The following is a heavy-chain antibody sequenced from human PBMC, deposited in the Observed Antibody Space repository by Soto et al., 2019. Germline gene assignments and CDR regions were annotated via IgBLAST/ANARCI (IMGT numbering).Heavy chain of an antibody. CDR1: GCTRNRCR. CDR2: INDCGTFT. Sequence: PCGTLRLSCTACGCTRNRCRRHWVRPVGGRGLGWGSRINDCGTFTDYEDSLKGRFTISRDNARHTLYLQIYDLRDEDTAFSFCTRGPRATSAGTGDHCGPGTQVTVSS. J-gene: IGHJ4*02. V-gene: IGHV3-74*01. CDR3: TRGPRATSAGTGDH. D-gene: IGHD6-13*01.